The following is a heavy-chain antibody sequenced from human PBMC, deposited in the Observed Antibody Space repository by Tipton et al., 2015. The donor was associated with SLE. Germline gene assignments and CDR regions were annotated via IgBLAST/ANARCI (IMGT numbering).Heavy chain of an antibody. D-gene: IGHD2-21*01. CDR3: ARVAPSVVFDY. CDR2: IIHSGVT. CDR1: GESFNGYF. V-gene: IGHV4-34*12. J-gene: IGHJ4*02. Sequence: LRLSCAVYGESFNGYFWTWIRQPPGKGLEWIAEIIHSGVTNYNPSLRSRVTISVDMSKNQVSLRLNSITAADTAVYYCARVAPSVVFDYWGQGTLVTVSS.